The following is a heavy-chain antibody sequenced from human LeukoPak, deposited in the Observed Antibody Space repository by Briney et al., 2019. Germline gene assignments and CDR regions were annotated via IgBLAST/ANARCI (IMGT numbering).Heavy chain of an antibody. CDR1: GYTFTGYY. CDR2: MNPNSGNT. D-gene: IGHD3-10*01. CDR3: ARVRIRDYYSSGSYYNVRWFDP. J-gene: IGHJ5*02. V-gene: IGHV1-8*02. Sequence: GASVKVSCKASGYTFTGYYMHWVRQAPGQGLEWMGWMNPNSGNTGYAQKFQGRVTMTRNTSISTAYMELSSLRSEDTAVYYCARVRIRDYYSSGSYYNVRWFDPWGQGTLVTVSS.